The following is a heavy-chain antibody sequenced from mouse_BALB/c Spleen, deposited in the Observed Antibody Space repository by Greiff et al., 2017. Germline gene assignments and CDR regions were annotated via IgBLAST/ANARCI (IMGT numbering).Heavy chain of an antibody. D-gene: IGHD1-1*01. V-gene: IGHV1-14*01. J-gene: IGHJ4*01. CDR2: INPYNDGT. CDR1: GYTFTSYV. Sequence: EVKLVESGPELVKPGASVKMSCKASGYTFTSYVMHWVKQKPGQGLEWIGYINPYNDGTKYNEKFKGKATLTSDKSSSTAYMELSSLTSEDSAVYYCARSPITTDAMDYWGQGTSVTVSS. CDR3: ARSPITTDAMDY.